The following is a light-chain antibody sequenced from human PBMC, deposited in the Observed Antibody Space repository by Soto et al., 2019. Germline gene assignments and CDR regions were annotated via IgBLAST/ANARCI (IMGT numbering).Light chain of an antibody. Sequence: EIHRTQYPSTLPASVGHRVTITCLASQSISSWLAWYQQKPGKAPKLLIYKASTLKSGVPSRFSGSGSGTEFTLTISSLQPDDFATYYCQHYNSYSEAFGQGTKVDI. V-gene: IGKV1-5*03. CDR1: QSISSW. CDR2: KAS. CDR3: QHYNSYSEA. J-gene: IGKJ1*01.